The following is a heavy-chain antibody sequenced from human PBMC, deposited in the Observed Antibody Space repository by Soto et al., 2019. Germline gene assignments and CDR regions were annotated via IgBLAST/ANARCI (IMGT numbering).Heavy chain of an antibody. CDR3: ARNLHYSSGWYVDY. Sequence: QVQLQQWGAGLLKPSETLSLTCAVYGGSFSGYYWSWIRQPPGKGLEWIGEINHSGSTNYNPSLKSRVTISVHTSKNQFSLKLSSVTAADTAVYYCARNLHYSSGWYVDYWGQGTLVTVSS. V-gene: IGHV4-34*01. CDR1: GGSFSGYY. D-gene: IGHD6-19*01. CDR2: INHSGST. J-gene: IGHJ4*02.